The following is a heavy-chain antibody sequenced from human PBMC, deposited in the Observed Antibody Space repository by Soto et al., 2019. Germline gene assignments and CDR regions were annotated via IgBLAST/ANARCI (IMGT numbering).Heavy chain of an antibody. J-gene: IGHJ4*02. V-gene: IGHV4-34*01. D-gene: IGHD1-1*01. CDR3: VRTLRGTPPYYFDY. CDR2: INHSGST. CDR1: GGSFSGYY. Sequence: SETLSLTCAVYGGSFSGYYWSWIRQPPGKGLEWIGEINHSGSTNYNPSLKSRVTISVDTSKNQFSLKLTSVTAADTAVYYCVRTLRGTPPYYFDYWGRGTQVTVSS.